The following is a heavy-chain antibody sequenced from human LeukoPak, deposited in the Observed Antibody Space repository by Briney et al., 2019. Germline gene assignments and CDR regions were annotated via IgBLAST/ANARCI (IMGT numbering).Heavy chain of an antibody. CDR3: ARWRIPKSCSTTSCYALSYFDY. D-gene: IGHD2-2*01. CDR2: IYWIDDK. V-gene: IGHV2-5*01. Sequence: SGPTLVNPTQTLTLTCTFSGFSLSTSGAGVGWIRQPPGKALEWLSLIYWIDDKRYSPSLKNRLTITKDTSKNQVVLTMTNMDPVDTATYYCARWRIPKSCSTTSCYALSYFDYWGPGTLVTVSS. J-gene: IGHJ4*02. CDR1: GFSLSTSGAG.